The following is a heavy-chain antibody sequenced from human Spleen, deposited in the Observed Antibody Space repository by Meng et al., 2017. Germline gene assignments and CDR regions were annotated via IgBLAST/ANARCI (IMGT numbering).Heavy chain of an antibody. J-gene: IGHJ4*02. V-gene: IGHV4-39*07. D-gene: IGHD2-21*02. CDR3: AREGIVVVTANYFDY. CDR2: IYYSGST. CDR1: GGSISSSSYY. Sequence: GSLRLSCTVSGGSISSSSYYWGWIRQPPGKGLEWIGSIYYSGSTYYNPSLKSRVTISVDTSKNQFSLKLSSVTAADTAVYYCAREGIVVVTANYFDYWGQGTLVTVSS.